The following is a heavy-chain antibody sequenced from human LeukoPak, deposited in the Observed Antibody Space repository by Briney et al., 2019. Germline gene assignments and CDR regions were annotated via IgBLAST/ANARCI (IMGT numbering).Heavy chain of an antibody. CDR3: ARVLAVAGTDYWYFDL. V-gene: IGHV4-34*01. J-gene: IGHJ2*01. CDR1: GGSFSGYY. D-gene: IGHD6-19*01. CDR2: INHSGST. Sequence: SETLSLTCAVYGGSFSGYYWSWIRQPPGKGLEWIGEINHSGSTNYNPSLKSRVTISVDTSKNQFSLKLSSVTAADTAVYYCARVLAVAGTDYWYFDLWGRGTLVTVSS.